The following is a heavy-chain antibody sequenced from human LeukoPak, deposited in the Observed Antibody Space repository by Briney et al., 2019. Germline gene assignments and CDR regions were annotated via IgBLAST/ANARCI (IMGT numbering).Heavy chain of an antibody. V-gene: IGHV3-30*04. CDR1: GFTFNIYK. Sequence: GGSLRLSCAASGFTFNIYKIHWVRQAPGKGLEWVAVVLYDGTQKYYADSVKGRFTISRDNAKNSLYLQMNRLRAEDTAVYYCARHLYSGYDYFDYWGQGTLVTVSS. CDR2: VLYDGTQK. J-gene: IGHJ4*02. CDR3: ARHLYSGYDYFDY. D-gene: IGHD5-12*01.